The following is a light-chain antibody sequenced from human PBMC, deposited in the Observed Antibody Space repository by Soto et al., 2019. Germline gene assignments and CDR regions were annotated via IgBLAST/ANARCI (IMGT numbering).Light chain of an antibody. CDR2: GAS. J-gene: IGKJ2*01. Sequence: EIVLTQSPGTLSLSPGERATLSCRASQSVSSSYLAWYQQKPGQAPRLLIYGASSRATGIPDRFSGSGSGTDFTLTISRLEPEDFAVDYCQQYASSPVYTFGQGTKLEI. CDR1: QSVSSSY. CDR3: QQYASSPVYT. V-gene: IGKV3-20*01.